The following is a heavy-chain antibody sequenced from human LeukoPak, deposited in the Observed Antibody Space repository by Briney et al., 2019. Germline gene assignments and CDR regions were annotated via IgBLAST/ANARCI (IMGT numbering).Heavy chain of an antibody. J-gene: IGHJ4*02. CDR1: EFTFSSYA. V-gene: IGHV3-21*01. CDR3: ARAVLGARTYYFDY. Sequence: GGSLRLSCAASEFTFSSYAITWVRQAPGKGLEWVSSISSSSSYIYYADSVKGRFTISRDNAKNSLYLQMNSLRAEDTAVYYCARAVLGARTYYFDYWGQGTLVTVSS. D-gene: IGHD1-26*01. CDR2: ISSSSSYI.